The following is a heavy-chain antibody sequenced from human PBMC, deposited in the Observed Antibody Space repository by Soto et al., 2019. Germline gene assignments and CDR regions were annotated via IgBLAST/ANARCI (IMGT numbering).Heavy chain of an antibody. CDR1: GFTFSSYP. D-gene: IGHD4-4*01. CDR3: ARGPVTQTSFIDH. Sequence: HLRGSLRLCCESSGFTFSSYPMHWVRQAPGKGLEWVTVISYDGGNQYYADSVKGRFTISRDNSKDTLYLQMHSLRSDDTAVYFCARGPVTQTSFIDHWGQGTLVPVSS. J-gene: IGHJ4*02. CDR2: ISYDGGNQ. V-gene: IGHV3-30-3*01.